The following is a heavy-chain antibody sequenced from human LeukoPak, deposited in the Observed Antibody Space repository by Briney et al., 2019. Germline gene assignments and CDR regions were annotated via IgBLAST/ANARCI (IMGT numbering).Heavy chain of an antibody. CDR2: ISSSSSTI. Sequence: GGSLRLSCAASGFTFSSYSMNWVRQAPGKGLEWVSYISSSSSTIYYTDSVKGRFTISRDNAKNSLYLQMNSLRAEDTAVYYCARVQYCDSSGYYSLDYWGQGTLVTVSS. V-gene: IGHV3-48*04. CDR1: GFTFSSYS. D-gene: IGHD3-22*01. J-gene: IGHJ4*02. CDR3: ARVQYCDSSGYYSLDY.